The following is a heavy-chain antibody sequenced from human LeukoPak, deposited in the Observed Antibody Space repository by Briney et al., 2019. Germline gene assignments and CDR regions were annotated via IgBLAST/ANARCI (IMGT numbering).Heavy chain of an antibody. J-gene: IGHJ6*02. CDR3: ARALGSGSSLGYGMDV. CDR2: ISYDGRNK. V-gene: IGHV3-30*04. D-gene: IGHD3-10*01. Sequence: GGSLRLSCAASGFTFNSHAMHWVRQAPGKGLEWEAFISYDGRNKNYADSVKGRLTISRDNSNNTLYLEMNSLRAEDTAVYYCARALGSGSSLGYGMDVWGQGTTVTVSS. CDR1: GFTFNSHA.